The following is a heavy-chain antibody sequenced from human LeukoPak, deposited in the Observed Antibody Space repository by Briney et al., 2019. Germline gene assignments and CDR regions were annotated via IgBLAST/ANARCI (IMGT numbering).Heavy chain of an antibody. J-gene: IGHJ4*02. CDR2: INHSGST. V-gene: IGHV4-34*01. CDR1: GGSFSGYY. Sequence: SETLSLTCAVYGGSFSGYYWSWIRQPPGKGLEWIGEINHSGSTNYNPSLKSRVTISVDTSKNQFSLKLSSVTAADTAVYYCARERQQPSSFDYWGQGTLVTVSS. CDR3: ARERQQPSSFDY. D-gene: IGHD6-13*01.